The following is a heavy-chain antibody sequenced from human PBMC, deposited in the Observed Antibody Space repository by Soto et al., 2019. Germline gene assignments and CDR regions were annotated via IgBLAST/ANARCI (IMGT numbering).Heavy chain of an antibody. V-gene: IGHV1-69*12. D-gene: IGHD3-9*01. J-gene: IGHJ6*02. CDR3: ASISYDILTGYSSPYYYGMDV. CDR2: IIPIFGTA. Sequence: QVQLVQSGAEVKKPGSSVKVCCKASGGTFSSYAISWVRQAPGQGLEWMGGIIPIFGTANYAQKFQGRVTITADESTSTAYMELSSLRSEDTAVYYCASISYDILTGYSSPYYYGMDVWGQGTTVTVSS. CDR1: GGTFSSYA.